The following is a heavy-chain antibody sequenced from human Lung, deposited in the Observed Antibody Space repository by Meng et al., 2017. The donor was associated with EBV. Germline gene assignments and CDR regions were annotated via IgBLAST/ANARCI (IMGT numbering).Heavy chain of an antibody. Sequence: QSEPGVKKTGASVRVCCKASGYAFGSYGICWVRQAPGQGLEWMGWFVNYVDTYPAPKFQGRVTMTTDTHTNTAFMELRSLTSDDTAVYYCASGTPGRSYCDYWGQGTLVTVSS. CDR3: ASGTPGRSYCDY. D-gene: IGHD2-15*01. J-gene: IGHJ4*02. V-gene: IGHV1-18*01. CDR2: FVNYVDT. CDR1: GYAFGSYG.